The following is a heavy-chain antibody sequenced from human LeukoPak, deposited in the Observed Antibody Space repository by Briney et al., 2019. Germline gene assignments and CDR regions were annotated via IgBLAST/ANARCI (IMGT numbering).Heavy chain of an antibody. D-gene: IGHD3-3*01. Sequence: WASVKVSCKASGGTFSSYAISWVRQAPGQGLEWMGGIIPIFGTANYAQKFQGRVTITADESTSTAYMELSSLRSEDTAVYYCARLTDYDFWSGPAGMDVWGKGTTVTVSS. CDR1: GGTFSSYA. V-gene: IGHV1-69*13. CDR3: ARLTDYDFWSGPAGMDV. CDR2: IIPIFGTA. J-gene: IGHJ6*04.